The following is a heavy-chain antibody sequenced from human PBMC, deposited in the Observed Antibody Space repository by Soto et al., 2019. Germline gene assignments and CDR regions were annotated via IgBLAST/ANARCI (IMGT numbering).Heavy chain of an antibody. J-gene: IGHJ5*02. CDR1: GGSMSSGDYY. D-gene: IGHD4-17*01. Sequence: QVQLQESGLGLVKPSQTLSLTCTVSGGSMSSGDYYWSWIRQPPGKGLEWIGYINYRGNTYYNPSLKSRVTISVDTSRNQFSLKLSSVTAADTAVYYCARYAGPTVMFDPWGQGTLVTVSS. CDR2: INYRGNT. V-gene: IGHV4-30-4*01. CDR3: ARYAGPTVMFDP.